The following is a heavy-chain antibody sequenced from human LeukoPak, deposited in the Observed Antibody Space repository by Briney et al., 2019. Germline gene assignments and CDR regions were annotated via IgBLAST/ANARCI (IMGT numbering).Heavy chain of an antibody. CDR3: ARDGNYYDSSGLSY. CDR2: IYYSGST. V-gene: IGHV4-30-4*01. CDR1: GGSISSGDYY. Sequence: SETLSLTCTVSGGSISSGDYYWSGIRQPPGKGLEWIGYIYYSGSTYYNPSLKSRVTISVDTSKNQFSLKLSSVTAADTAVYYCARDGNYYDSSGLSYWGQGTLVTVSS. D-gene: IGHD3-22*01. J-gene: IGHJ4*02.